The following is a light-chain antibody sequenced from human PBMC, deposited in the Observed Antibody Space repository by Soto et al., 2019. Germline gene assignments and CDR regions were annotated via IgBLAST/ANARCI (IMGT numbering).Light chain of an antibody. Sequence: EFVLTQSPGTLSLSPGERATLSCRASQSLSTYSLAWYQQKPGQTPRLLIYAASTRDTDIPDRFNGSGSGTDFALTISRLEPEDFALYYWQQYEASPLTFGPGTKVDVK. V-gene: IGKV3-20*01. CDR2: AAS. CDR3: QQYEASPLT. J-gene: IGKJ3*01. CDR1: QSLSTYS.